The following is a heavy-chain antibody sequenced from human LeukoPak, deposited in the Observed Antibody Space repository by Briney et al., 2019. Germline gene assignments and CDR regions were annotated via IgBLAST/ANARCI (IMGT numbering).Heavy chain of an antibody. CDR3: ARGSGIDTAMVVY. J-gene: IGHJ4*02. V-gene: IGHV1-2*02. CDR2: INPNSGGT. D-gene: IGHD5-18*01. Sequence: MHXXRQAPGQXLXGMGWINPNSGGTNYAQKFQGRVTMTRDTSISTAYMELSRLRSDDTAVYYCARGSGIDTAMVVYWGQGTLVTVSS.